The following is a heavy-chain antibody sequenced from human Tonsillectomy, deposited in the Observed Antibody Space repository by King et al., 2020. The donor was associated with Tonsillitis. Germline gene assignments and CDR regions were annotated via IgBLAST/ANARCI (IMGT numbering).Heavy chain of an antibody. V-gene: IGHV3-30*04. CDR2: ISYDGRNK. Sequence: VQLVASGGGVVQPGGSLRLSCAASGFTFSSYAMHWVRQAPGKGLEWVAVISYDGRNKYYADSVKGRFTISRDNSKNTLYLQMNSLTAEDTAVYYCARELNYWGQGTLVTVSS. CDR1: GFTFSSYA. J-gene: IGHJ4*02. D-gene: IGHD2-8*01. CDR3: ARELNY.